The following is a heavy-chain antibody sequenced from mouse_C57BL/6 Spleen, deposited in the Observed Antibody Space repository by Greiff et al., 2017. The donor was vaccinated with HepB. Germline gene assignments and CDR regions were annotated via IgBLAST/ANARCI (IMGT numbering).Heavy chain of an antibody. CDR2: IDPSDSYT. Sequence: VQLQQPGAELVKPGASVKLSCKASGYTFTSYWMQWVKQRPGQGLEWIGEIDPSDSYTNYNQKFKGKATLTVDTSSSTAYMQLSSLTSEDSTVYYCARHSNYVVDYWGQGTTLTVSS. V-gene: IGHV1-50*01. CDR1: GYTFTSYW. J-gene: IGHJ2*01. CDR3: ARHSNYVVDY. D-gene: IGHD2-5*01.